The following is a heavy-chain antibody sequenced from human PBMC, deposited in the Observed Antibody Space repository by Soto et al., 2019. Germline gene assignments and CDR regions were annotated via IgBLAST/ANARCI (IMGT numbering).Heavy chain of an antibody. Sequence: SETLSLTCTFAVDSVSIGTYDWSWIRQPPGKGMEWIGNIHYSGSTNYNPSLKSRVTMSVDTSKNQFSLKLTFVTAADTAMFYCARSSFYYDTSGYALAWFDPWGQGTPVTVSS. CDR3: ARSSFYYDTSGYALAWFDP. D-gene: IGHD3-22*01. J-gene: IGHJ5*02. CDR2: IHYSGST. V-gene: IGHV4-61*01. CDR1: VDSVSIGTYD.